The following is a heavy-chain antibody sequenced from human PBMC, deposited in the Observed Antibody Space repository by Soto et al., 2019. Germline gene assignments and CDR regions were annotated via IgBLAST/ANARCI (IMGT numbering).Heavy chain of an antibody. V-gene: IGHV3-53*01. D-gene: IGHD3-16*01. Sequence: EIQLVESGGGLIQPGGSLRLSCAASGFSVRSNDMSWVRQAPGKGLEWVSVIYSDGSTFSADSVKGRFTISRDNSKNTVYLQMNSLRAEDTAVYYCAKSFYYDGPFDYWGQGTLVTVSS. CDR3: AKSFYYDGPFDY. J-gene: IGHJ4*02. CDR1: GFSVRSND. CDR2: IYSDGST.